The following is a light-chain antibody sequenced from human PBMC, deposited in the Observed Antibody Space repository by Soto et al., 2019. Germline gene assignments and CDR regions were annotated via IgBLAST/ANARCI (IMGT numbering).Light chain of an antibody. Sequence: EVVMTQSPATLSVSPGERATLSCRASRGIGSTLAWYQQKPGQTPRLLIYDTSTRATGVPARFIGSASGTEFTLTITSLQSEDFAVYYCQHYVNWPLTFGGGTMVENK. J-gene: IGKJ4*01. CDR1: RGIGST. CDR3: QHYVNWPLT. V-gene: IGKV3-15*01. CDR2: DTS.